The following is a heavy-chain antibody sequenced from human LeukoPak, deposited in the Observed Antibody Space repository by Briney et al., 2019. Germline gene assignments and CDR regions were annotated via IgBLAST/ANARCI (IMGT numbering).Heavy chain of an antibody. J-gene: IGHJ4*02. V-gene: IGHV3-74*01. CDR2: INGDGSTT. CDR3: ARALTT. Sequence: PGGSLRLSCAASGFTSSSFAMDWVRQAPGKGLVWVSRINGDGSTTNYADSVRGRFTISRDNAKNTLHLQMNSLRAEDTAVYYCARALTTGGQGTLVTVSS. D-gene: IGHD4-11*01. CDR1: GFTSSSFA.